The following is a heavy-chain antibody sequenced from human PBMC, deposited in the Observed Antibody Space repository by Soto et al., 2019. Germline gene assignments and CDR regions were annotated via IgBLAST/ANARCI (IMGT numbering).Heavy chain of an antibody. J-gene: IGHJ4*02. CDR2: ISAYNGNT. CDR1: GYTFTSYG. CDR3: ARVERGFGELSGSFDY. Sequence: QVQLVQSGAEVKKPGASVKVSCKASGYTFTSYGISWVRQAPGQGLEWMGWISAYNGNTNYAQKLQGRVTMTTDTSTSTAYMELRSLSSDDTAVYYCARVERGFGELSGSFDYWGQGTLVTFSS. D-gene: IGHD3-10*01. V-gene: IGHV1-18*01.